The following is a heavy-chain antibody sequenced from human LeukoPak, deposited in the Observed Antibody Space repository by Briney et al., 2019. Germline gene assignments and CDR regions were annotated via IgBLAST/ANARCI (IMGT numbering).Heavy chain of an antibody. CDR1: RYTFTGYY. J-gene: IGHJ4*02. V-gene: IGHV1-2*02. CDR2: INPNSGGT. CDR3: ARSSSANTSYLLDY. Sequence: SVKVSCKASRYTFTGYYMHWVRQAPGQGLEWMGWINPNSGGTNYAQKFQGRVTMTRDTSISTAYMELSRLRSDDTAVYYCARSSSANTSYLLDYWGQGTLVTVSS. D-gene: IGHD1-26*01.